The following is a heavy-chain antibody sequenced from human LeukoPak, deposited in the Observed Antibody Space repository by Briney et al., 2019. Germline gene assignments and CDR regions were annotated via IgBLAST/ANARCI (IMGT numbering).Heavy chain of an antibody. CDR1: GGSISSSSYY. V-gene: IGHV4-39*01. D-gene: IGHD2-2*01. J-gene: IGHJ4*02. CDR3: ARQGHFPWYQFDY. CDR2: IYYSGST. Sequence: PSGTLSLTCTVSGGSISSSSYYWGWIRQPPGKGREWIGSIYYSGSTYYNPSLKSRVTISVDTSKNQFSLKLSSVTAADTAVYYCARQGHFPWYQFDYWGQGTLVTVSS.